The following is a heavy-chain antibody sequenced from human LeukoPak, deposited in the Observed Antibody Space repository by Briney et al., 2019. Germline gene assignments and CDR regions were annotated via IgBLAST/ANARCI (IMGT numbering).Heavy chain of an antibody. V-gene: IGHV3-33*01. D-gene: IGHD5-24*01. CDR3: AREVESADADGYNSLDY. Sequence: GGSLRLSCAASGFTFSSYGMHWVRQAPGKGLEWVAVIWYDGSNKYYADSVKGGFTISRDNSKNTLYLQMNSLRAEDTAVYYCAREVESADADGYNSLDYWGQGTLVTLSS. CDR2: IWYDGSNK. CDR1: GFTFSSYG. J-gene: IGHJ4*02.